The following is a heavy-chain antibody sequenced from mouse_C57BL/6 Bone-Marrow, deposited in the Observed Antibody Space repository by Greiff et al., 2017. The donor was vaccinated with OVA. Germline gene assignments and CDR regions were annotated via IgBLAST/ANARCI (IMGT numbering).Heavy chain of an antibody. V-gene: IGHV1-50*01. CDR2: IDPSDSYT. CDR3: ARCTNYYGSSPDY. D-gene: IGHD1-1*01. J-gene: IGHJ2*01. Sequence: VQLQQPGAELVKPGASVKLSCKASGYTFTSYWMQWVKQRPGQGLEWIGEIDPSDSYTNYNQKFKGKATLTVDTSSSTAYMQLSSLTSEDSAVYYCARCTNYYGSSPDYWGQGTTLTVSS. CDR1: GYTFTSYW.